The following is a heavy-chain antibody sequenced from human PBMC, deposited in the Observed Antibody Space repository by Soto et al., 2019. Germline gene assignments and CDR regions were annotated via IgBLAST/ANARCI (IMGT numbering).Heavy chain of an antibody. Sequence: GASVKVSCKASGYTFTGYYMHWVRQAPGQGLEWMGWINPNSGGTNYAQKFQGWVTMTRDTSISTAYMELSRLRSDDTAVYYCASAYNSKYAPYYYGMDVWGQGTTVTVSS. J-gene: IGHJ6*02. V-gene: IGHV1-2*04. CDR3: ASAYNSKYAPYYYGMDV. CDR1: GYTFTGYY. CDR2: INPNSGGT. D-gene: IGHD1-7*01.